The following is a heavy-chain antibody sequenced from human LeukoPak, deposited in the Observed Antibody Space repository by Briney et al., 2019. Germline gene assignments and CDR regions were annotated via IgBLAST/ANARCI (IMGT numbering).Heavy chain of an antibody. CDR2: IIPIFGTA. CDR3: ARPRSIAVAATDAFDI. CDR1: GGTFSSYA. J-gene: IGHJ3*02. D-gene: IGHD6-19*01. Sequence: ASVKVSCKASGGTFSSYAIGWVRQAPGQGLEWMGGIIPIFGTANYAQKFQGRVTITADESTSTAYMELSSLRSEDTAVYSCARPRSIAVAATDAFDIWGQGTMVTVSS. V-gene: IGHV1-69*13.